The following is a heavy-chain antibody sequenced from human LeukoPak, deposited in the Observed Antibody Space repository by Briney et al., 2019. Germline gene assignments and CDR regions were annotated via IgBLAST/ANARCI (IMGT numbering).Heavy chain of an antibody. CDR3: ARDLVKMAVGYNLKSGHWFDP. Sequence: GGSLRLSCAASIFTFSSYEMNWVRQAPGKGLEWVSYISSSGSTIYYADSVKGRFTISRGNAKNSLYLQMNSLRAEDTAVYYCARDLVKMAVGYNLKSGHWFDPWGQGTLVTVSS. CDR1: IFTFSSYE. J-gene: IGHJ5*02. CDR2: ISSSGSTI. V-gene: IGHV3-48*03. D-gene: IGHD5-24*01.